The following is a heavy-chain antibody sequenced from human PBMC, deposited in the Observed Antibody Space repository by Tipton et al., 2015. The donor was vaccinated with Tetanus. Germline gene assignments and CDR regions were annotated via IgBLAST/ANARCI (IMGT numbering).Heavy chain of an antibody. D-gene: IGHD1-26*01. J-gene: IGHJ6*02. Sequence: TLSLTCTVSGGSLNTFYWNWIRQPAGKGLEWIGRVYFSGSTNYNPSLKSRDTMSIDASKNQFSLELTSVTAADAAVYYCARDFRERSGTYYSYYYTMDVWGQGTTVTVSS. CDR3: ARDFRERSGTYYSYYYTMDV. CDR2: VYFSGST. CDR1: GGSLNTFY. V-gene: IGHV4-4*07.